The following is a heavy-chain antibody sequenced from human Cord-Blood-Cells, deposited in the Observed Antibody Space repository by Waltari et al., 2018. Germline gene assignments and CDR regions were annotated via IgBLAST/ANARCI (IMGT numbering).Heavy chain of an antibody. CDR2: FDPEDGET. D-gene: IGHD2-2*02. CDR1: GYTLTELS. CDR3: ATAVQYCSSTSCYTRIFDY. Sequence: QVQLVQSGAEVKKPGASVKVSCKVSGYTLTELSMHWVRQAPGKGLEWMGGFDPEDGETIYAQKFKGRVTMTEDTSTDTAYMELSSLRSEDTAVYYCATAVQYCSSTSCYTRIFDYWGQGTLVTVSS. J-gene: IGHJ4*02. V-gene: IGHV1-24*01.